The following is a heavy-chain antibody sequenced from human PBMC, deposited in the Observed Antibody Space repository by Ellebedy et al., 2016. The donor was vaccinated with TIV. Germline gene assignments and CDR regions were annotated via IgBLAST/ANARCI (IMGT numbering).Heavy chain of an antibody. CDR2: ITPSTGDT. CDR1: GYTFTGYH. D-gene: IGHD3-3*01. CDR3: ARGVQFFSYAFDI. Sequence: ASVKVSXXSSGYTFTGYHIHWVRQAPGQGLEWMGWITPSTGDTNYAQKFQGRVTMTRVTSISTAYMELSRLSFDDSAVYFCARGVQFFSYAFDIWGQGTLVTVSS. J-gene: IGHJ3*02. V-gene: IGHV1-2*02.